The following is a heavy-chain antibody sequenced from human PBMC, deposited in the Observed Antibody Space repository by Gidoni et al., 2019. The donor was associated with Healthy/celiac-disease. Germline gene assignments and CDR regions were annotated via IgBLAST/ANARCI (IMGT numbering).Heavy chain of an antibody. CDR3: AREPPGSPYGGYGWFDP. Sequence: QVQLVQSGAEVKKPGASVKVSCKASGYTFTSYYMHWVRQAPGQGLEWMGIINPSGGSTSYAQKFQGRVTMTRDTSTSTVYMELSSLRSEDTAVYYCAREPPGSPYGGYGWFDPWGQGTLVTVSS. J-gene: IGHJ5*02. CDR2: INPSGGST. V-gene: IGHV1-46*01. D-gene: IGHD3-22*01. CDR1: GYTFTSYY.